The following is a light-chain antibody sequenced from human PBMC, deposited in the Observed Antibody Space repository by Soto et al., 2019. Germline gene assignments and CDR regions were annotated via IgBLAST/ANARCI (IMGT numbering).Light chain of an antibody. CDR2: GVS. V-gene: IGLV2-14*01. CDR3: SSFAGSSTS. CDR1: TSDVGGYDF. Sequence: QSALTQPASVSGSPGQSITISCTGSTSDVGGYDFVSWYQHHPGKAPKLMIYGVSNRPSGVSDRFSGSKSGNTASLTISGLQAEDEADYYCSSFAGSSTSFGGGTKLTVL. J-gene: IGLJ3*02.